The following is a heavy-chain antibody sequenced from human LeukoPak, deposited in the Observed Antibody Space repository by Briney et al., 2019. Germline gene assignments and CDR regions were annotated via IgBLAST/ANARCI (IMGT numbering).Heavy chain of an antibody. D-gene: IGHD4-17*01. CDR1: GFIFSDYY. J-gene: IGHJ4*02. Sequence: GGSLRLSCPASGFIFSDYYMSWIRQAPGKGLEWVSCISSSSSYINYADSVKGRFTISRDNAKNPLYLQMNSLRAEDTAVYYCARVSYGDSGYFDYWGQGTLVTVSS. CDR3: ARVSYGDSGYFDY. V-gene: IGHV3-11*06. CDR2: ISSSSSYI.